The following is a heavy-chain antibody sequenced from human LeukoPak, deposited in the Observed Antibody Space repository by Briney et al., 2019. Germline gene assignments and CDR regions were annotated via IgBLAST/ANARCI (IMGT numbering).Heavy chain of an antibody. D-gene: IGHD1-26*01. J-gene: IGHJ4*02. V-gene: IGHV3-7*01. CDR3: ARVPGRTRYFDS. CDR2: IKQDGREK. Sequence: GGSLRLSCAASGFTFTCCWMSWVRQTPGKELAWVASIKQDGREKYYADSVKGRFTISRDNAKNSLYLQVNSLRAEDTAVYYCARVPGRTRYFDSWGQGILVTVS. CDR1: GFTFTCCW.